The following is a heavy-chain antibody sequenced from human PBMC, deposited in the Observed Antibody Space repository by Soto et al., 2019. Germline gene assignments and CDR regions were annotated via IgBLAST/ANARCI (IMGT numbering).Heavy chain of an antibody. D-gene: IGHD2-2*01. Sequence: GGSLRLSCAASGFIFDDYAMHWVRQAPGKGLEWVSLISWDGTITYYADSVRGRFAISRDNSRNSLYLQMISLRTEDTALYYSAKGTSLHFDYWGQGTLVTVSS. CDR3: AKGTSLHFDY. V-gene: IGHV3-43*01. J-gene: IGHJ4*01. CDR1: GFIFDDYA. CDR2: ISWDGTIT.